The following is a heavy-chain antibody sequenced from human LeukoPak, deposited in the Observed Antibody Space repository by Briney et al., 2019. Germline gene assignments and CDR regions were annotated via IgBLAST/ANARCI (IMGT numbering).Heavy chain of an antibody. CDR3: SSAYYDPTGY. CDR1: GFTFSRDW. J-gene: IGHJ4*02. V-gene: IGHV3-74*01. CDR2: INGDGSST. Sequence: GGSLRLSCAASGFTFSRDWMHWVRQAPGKGLVWVSRINGDGSSTSYADSVKGRFTISRDNAKSTLYLQMNSLRAEDTAVYYCSSAYYDPTGYWGQGTLVTVSS. D-gene: IGHD3-22*01.